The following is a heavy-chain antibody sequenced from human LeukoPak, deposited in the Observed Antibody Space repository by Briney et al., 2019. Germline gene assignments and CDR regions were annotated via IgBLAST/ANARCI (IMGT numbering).Heavy chain of an antibody. D-gene: IGHD1-20*01. Sequence: SETLSLTCTVSGGSISSYYWSWIRQPAGKGLEWIGRIYTCGSTNYNPSLKSRVTMSVDTSKNQFSLKLSSVTAADTAVYYCARDSPYNWNDVNYFDYWGQGTLVTVSS. CDR3: ARDSPYNWNDVNYFDY. V-gene: IGHV4-4*07. CDR1: GGSISSYY. CDR2: IYTCGST. J-gene: IGHJ4*02.